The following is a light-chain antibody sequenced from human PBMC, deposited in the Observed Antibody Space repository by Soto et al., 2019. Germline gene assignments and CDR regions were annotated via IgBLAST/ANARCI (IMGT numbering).Light chain of an antibody. V-gene: IGLV2-14*01. CDR3: SSYTSSSTLYV. J-gene: IGLJ1*01. Sequence: QSALTQPACVSGSPGQSSTISCTGTSSDIGGYNYVSWYQQHPGKAPKLMIYDVSNRPSGVSNRFSGSKSGNTASLTISGLQAEDEADYYCSSYTSSSTLYVSGTGTKVTVL. CDR1: SSDIGGYNY. CDR2: DVS.